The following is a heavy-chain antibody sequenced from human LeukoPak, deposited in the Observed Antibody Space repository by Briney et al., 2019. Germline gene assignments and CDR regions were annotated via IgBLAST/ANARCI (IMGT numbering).Heavy chain of an antibody. CDR3: ARGRQTGDFWSGYYMEYFDY. D-gene: IGHD3-3*01. CDR2: INHSGST. Sequence: SETLSLTCAVNGGSFSGYYWSWIRQPPGKGLEWIGEINHSGSTNYNPSLKSRVTISVDTSKNQFSLKLSSVTAADTAVYYCARGRQTGDFWSGYYMEYFDYWGQGTLVTVSS. J-gene: IGHJ4*02. CDR1: GGSFSGYY. V-gene: IGHV4-34*01.